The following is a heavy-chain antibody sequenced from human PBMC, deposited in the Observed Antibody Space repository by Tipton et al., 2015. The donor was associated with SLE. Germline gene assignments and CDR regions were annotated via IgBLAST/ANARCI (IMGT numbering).Heavy chain of an antibody. CDR2: ISSSSSTI. Sequence: SLRLSCAASGFTFSSYSMNWVRQAPGKGLEWVSYISSSSSTIYYADSVKGRFTISRDNAKNSLYLQMNSLRAEDTAVYYCARSGGGNSDGMDVWGQGTTVTVSS. CDR1: GFTFSSYS. J-gene: IGHJ6*02. V-gene: IGHV3-48*01. D-gene: IGHD4-23*01. CDR3: ARSGGGNSDGMDV.